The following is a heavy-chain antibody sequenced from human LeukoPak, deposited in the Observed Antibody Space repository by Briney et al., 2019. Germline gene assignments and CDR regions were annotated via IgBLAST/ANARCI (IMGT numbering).Heavy chain of an antibody. V-gene: IGHV3-21*01. Sequence: PGGSLRLSCAASGFAFSSYSMNWVRQAPGKGLEWVSSISSSSSYIYYADSVKGRFTISRDNAKNSLYLQMNSLRAEDTAVYYCARDLIGGYSYGGDYWGQGTLVTVSS. CDR3: ARDLIGGYSYGGDY. CDR2: ISSSSSYI. J-gene: IGHJ4*02. CDR1: GFAFSSYS. D-gene: IGHD5-18*01.